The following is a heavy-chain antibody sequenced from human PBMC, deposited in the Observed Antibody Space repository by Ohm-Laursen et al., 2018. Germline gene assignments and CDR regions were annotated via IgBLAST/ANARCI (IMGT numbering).Heavy chain of an antibody. CDR2: IYYSGST. CDR3: ARIGRVAARGGVFFDY. CDR1: GGSISSGGYY. V-gene: IGHV4-31*03. D-gene: IGHD6-13*01. J-gene: IGHJ4*02. Sequence: SQTLSLTCSVSGGSISSGGYYWSWIRQHPGRGLEWFGYIYYSGSTYYNPSLKSRVTISVDTSKNQFSLKLSSVTAADTAVYYCARIGRVAARGGVFFDYWGQGTLVTVSS.